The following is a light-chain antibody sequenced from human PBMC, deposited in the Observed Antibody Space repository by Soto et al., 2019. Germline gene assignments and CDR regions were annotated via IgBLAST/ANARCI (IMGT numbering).Light chain of an antibody. CDR2: DVS. Sequence: QSALTQPASESGSPGQSITISCTGTNSDIGGYNYVSWYQQHPGKAPKLMIYDVSNRPSGVSNRFSGSKSGNTASLTISGLQAEDEADYYCSSYTSSSTLYVVFGGGTKLTVL. CDR3: SSYTSSSTLYVV. V-gene: IGLV2-14*01. CDR1: NSDIGGYNY. J-gene: IGLJ2*01.